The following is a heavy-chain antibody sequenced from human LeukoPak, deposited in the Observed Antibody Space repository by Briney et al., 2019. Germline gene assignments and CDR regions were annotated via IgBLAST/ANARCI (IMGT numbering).Heavy chain of an antibody. CDR2: MNPNSGNT. Sequence: ASVKVSCKASGYTFTSYDINWVRQATGQGLEWMGWMNPNSGNTGYAQKFQGRVTMTRNTSISTAYMELSSLRSEDTAVYYCARAYDILTGWSRNYYYMDVWGKGTTVTVSS. CDR3: ARAYDILTGWSRNYYYMDV. J-gene: IGHJ6*03. V-gene: IGHV1-8*01. D-gene: IGHD3-9*01. CDR1: GYTFTSYD.